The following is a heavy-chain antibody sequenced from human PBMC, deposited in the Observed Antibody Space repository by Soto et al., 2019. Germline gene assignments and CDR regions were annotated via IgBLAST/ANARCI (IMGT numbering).Heavy chain of an antibody. Sequence: PGGSLRLSCAASGFTFSSYAMHWVRQAPGKGLEWVAVISYDGSNKYYADSVKGRFTISRDNSKNTLYLQMNSLRAEDTAVYYCARDPYTVSSHHYGMDVWGQGTTVTVSS. CDR1: GFTFSSYA. V-gene: IGHV3-30-3*01. CDR2: ISYDGSNK. CDR3: ARDPYTVSSHHYGMDV. D-gene: IGHD2-2*02. J-gene: IGHJ6*02.